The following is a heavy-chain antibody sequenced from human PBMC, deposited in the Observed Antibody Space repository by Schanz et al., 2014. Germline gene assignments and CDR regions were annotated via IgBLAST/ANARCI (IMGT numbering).Heavy chain of an antibody. J-gene: IGHJ6*03. CDR2: ISNSGTTI. CDR3: ARPSDSSWYMDV. V-gene: IGHV3-11*04. Sequence: QVQLVESGGGLVKPGGSLRLSCAASGFTFSDYYMSWIRQAPGKGLEWVSYISNSGTTIYYADSVKGRFTISRDDAKNSLYLQMNSLSAEDTAVYYCARPSDSSWYMDVWGRGTTVTVSS. D-gene: IGHD2-21*02. CDR1: GFTFSDYY.